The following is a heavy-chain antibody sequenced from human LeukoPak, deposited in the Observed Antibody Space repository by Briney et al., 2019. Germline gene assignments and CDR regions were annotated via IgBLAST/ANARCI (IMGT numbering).Heavy chain of an antibody. CDR3: ATDPQWGT. J-gene: IGHJ3*01. V-gene: IGHV3-15*01. CDR1: GFTFSIYA. Sequence: GGSLRLSCAASGFTFSIYAMSWVRQAPGKGLEWVGRIKSKIDGGATEYAAPVKGRFTISRDDSKNTLYLQMNSLKIEGTAVYYCATDPQWGTWGHGTLVTVSS. CDR2: IKSKIDGGAT. D-gene: IGHD1-26*01.